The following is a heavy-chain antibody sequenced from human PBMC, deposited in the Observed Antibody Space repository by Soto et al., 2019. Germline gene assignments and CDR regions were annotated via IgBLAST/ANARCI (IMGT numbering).Heavy chain of an antibody. CDR1: GFSFSSYA. Sequence: EVQLLESGGGLVRPGGSLRLSCTASGFSFSSYALSWVRQAPGKGLAWVSTISGSDGKTYYADSVKGRFSISRDTSKTTVYLEMTSLRVEDTAVYYCARWSFLDYWGQGTRVTVS. CDR3: ARWSFLDY. V-gene: IGHV3-23*01. D-gene: IGHD1-26*01. CDR2: ISGSDGKT. J-gene: IGHJ4*02.